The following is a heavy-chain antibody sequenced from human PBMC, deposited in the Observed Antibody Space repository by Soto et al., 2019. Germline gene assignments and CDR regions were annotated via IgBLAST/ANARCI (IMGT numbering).Heavy chain of an antibody. CDR2: ISGTGEST. J-gene: IGHJ4*02. CDR1: GITFSSHG. CDR3: AKKATGLAREWYFDH. D-gene: IGHD3-3*01. Sequence: EAQLLESGGGLVQPRGSLRFSCAASGITFSSHGLSWVLQALGRGLEWVSGISGTGESTYYADSVKGGFTISRGNSKNSVYLQMNSRRVADTAIYYFAKKATGLAREWYFDHWGQGTLVAVS. V-gene: IGHV3-23*01.